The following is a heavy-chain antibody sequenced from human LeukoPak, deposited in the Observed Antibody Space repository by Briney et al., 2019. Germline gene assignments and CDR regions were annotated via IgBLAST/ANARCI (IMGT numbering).Heavy chain of an antibody. V-gene: IGHV4-39*01. Sequence: PSETLSLTCTVSGGSISSSSYYWGWIRQPPGKGLEWIGSIYYSGSTYYNPSLMSRVTISVDTSKNQFSLKLSSVTAADTAVYYCARRGEQWLGLDYWGQGTLVTVSS. D-gene: IGHD6-19*01. CDR3: ARRGEQWLGLDY. CDR2: IYYSGST. J-gene: IGHJ4*02. CDR1: GGSISSSSYY.